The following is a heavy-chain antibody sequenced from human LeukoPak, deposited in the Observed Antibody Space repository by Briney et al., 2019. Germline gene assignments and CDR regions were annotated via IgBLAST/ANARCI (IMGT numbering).Heavy chain of an antibody. CDR3: AKVGSSWFRSYFDY. V-gene: IGHV3-23*01. D-gene: IGHD6-13*01. Sequence: GGSLRLSCAASGFTFSNYAMSWVRQAPGKGLEGVSAISGSGGSSYYADSVKGRFTISRDNSKNTLYLQMNSLRAEDTAVYYCAKVGSSWFRSYFDYWGQGTLVTVSS. J-gene: IGHJ4*02. CDR2: ISGSGGSS. CDR1: GFTFSNYA.